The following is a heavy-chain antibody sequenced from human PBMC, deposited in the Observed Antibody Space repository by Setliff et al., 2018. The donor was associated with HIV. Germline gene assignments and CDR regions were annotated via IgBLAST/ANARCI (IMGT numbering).Heavy chain of an antibody. Sequence: GGSLRLSCTASGFAFGDYILSWVRQAPGKGLEWVGFIRSKPYGGTTEYGASVKGRFTMSRDDSKSIAYLQINSLKTEDTAVYYCTRHRNYAFDIWGQGTMVTVSS. CDR3: TRHRNYAFDI. CDR2: IRSKPYGGTT. CDR1: GFAFGDYI. J-gene: IGHJ3*02. V-gene: IGHV3-49*04.